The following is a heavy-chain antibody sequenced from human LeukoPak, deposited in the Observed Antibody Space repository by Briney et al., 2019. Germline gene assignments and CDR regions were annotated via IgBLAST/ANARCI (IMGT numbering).Heavy chain of an antibody. J-gene: IGHJ4*02. D-gene: IGHD2-2*01. CDR2: IKQDGSEK. Sequence: PGGSLRLSCAASGFTFSSYWMSWVRQAPGKGLEWVANIKQDGSEKYYVDSVKGRFTISRDNAKNSLYLQMNSLRGEDTAVYYCAKSAQGPFIVVVPGGMDFDSWGQGTLVTVSS. CDR1: GFTFSSYW. CDR3: AKSAQGPFIVVVPGGMDFDS. V-gene: IGHV3-7*01.